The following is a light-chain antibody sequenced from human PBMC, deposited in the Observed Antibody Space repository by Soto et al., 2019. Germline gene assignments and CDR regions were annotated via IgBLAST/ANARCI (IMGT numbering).Light chain of an antibody. CDR2: DAS. V-gene: IGKV3-11*01. J-gene: IGKJ1*01. Sequence: EIVLTQSPATLSSSPGERATFSCKAIQSVGTSLAWFQQKPGQAPRLLIYDASVRATGIPARFSGSGSGTDFTLTISRLQPEDIAMYYCQQSSNWPPWTFGRGTRVEI. CDR3: QQSSNWPPWT. CDR1: QSVGTS.